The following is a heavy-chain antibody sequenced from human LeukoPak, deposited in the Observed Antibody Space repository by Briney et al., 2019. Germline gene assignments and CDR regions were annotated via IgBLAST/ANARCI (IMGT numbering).Heavy chain of an antibody. CDR3: ARGPLTGEHYHYYMDV. J-gene: IGHJ6*03. V-gene: IGHV1-8*03. CDR1: VYSLTTFD. CDR2: MNPNTGNT. Sequence: SVKDSCKASVYSLTTFDINWVCQAAGQQLVWMGCMNPNTGNTGFAGKFQGRVTITGNTSISTVYMELTSLTSDDTAVYYCARGPLTGEHYHYYMDVWGTGTTITVSS. D-gene: IGHD7-27*01.